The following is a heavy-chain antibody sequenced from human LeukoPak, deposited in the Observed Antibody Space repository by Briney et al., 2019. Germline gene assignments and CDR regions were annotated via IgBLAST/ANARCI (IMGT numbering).Heavy chain of an antibody. CDR3: AQSASSSSWYYGY. D-gene: IGHD6-13*01. CDR2: ISGSGGST. CDR1: GFTFSSYG. J-gene: IGHJ4*02. V-gene: IGHV3-23*01. Sequence: GGSLRLSCAAAGFTFSSYGMHWVRQAPGKGLEWVSAISGSGGSTYDADSVKGRFTTSRDNSKNTLYLQMNSLRAEDTAVYYCAQSASSSSWYYGYWGQGTLVTVSS.